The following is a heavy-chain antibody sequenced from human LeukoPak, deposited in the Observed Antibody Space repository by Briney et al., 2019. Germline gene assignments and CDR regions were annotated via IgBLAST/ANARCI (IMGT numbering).Heavy chain of an antibody. V-gene: IGHV3-15*07. D-gene: IGHD3-22*01. Sequence: GGSLRLSCAASGFTFSNAWMNWVRQAPGKGLEWVGRIKSKTDGGTTDYAAPVKGRFTISRDDSKNTLYLQMNSLKTEDTAVYYCTTRITMIEVDTRLDYWGQGTLVTVSS. J-gene: IGHJ4*02. CDR2: IKSKTDGGTT. CDR1: GFTFSNAW. CDR3: TTRITMIEVDTRLDY.